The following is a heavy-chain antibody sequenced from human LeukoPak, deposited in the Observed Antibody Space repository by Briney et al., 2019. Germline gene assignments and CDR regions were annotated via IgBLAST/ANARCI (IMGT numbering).Heavy chain of an antibody. V-gene: IGHV1-46*01. J-gene: IGHJ3*02. D-gene: IGHD1-26*01. Sequence: ASVKVSCKASGYTFTSYYMHWVRQAPGQGLEWMGIINPSGGSTIYAHKFQGRVTMTRDMSTSTVYMELSSLRSEDTAVYYCARELVIVGATTGNDAFDIWGQGTMVTVSS. CDR1: GYTFTSYY. CDR2: INPSGGST. CDR3: ARELVIVGATTGNDAFDI.